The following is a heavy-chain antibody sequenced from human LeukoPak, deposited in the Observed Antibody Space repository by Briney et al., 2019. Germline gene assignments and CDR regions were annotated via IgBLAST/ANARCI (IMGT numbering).Heavy chain of an antibody. CDR1: GFTFSNYG. CDR2: ISSSSSYI. CDR3: ARGGWYSRDFDY. Sequence: GGTLRLSCAASGFTFSNYGMSWVRQAPGKGLEWVSSISSSSSYIYYADSVKGRFTISRDNAKNSLYLQMNSLRAEDTAVYYCARGGWYSRDFDYWGQGTLVTVSS. D-gene: IGHD6-13*01. J-gene: IGHJ4*02. V-gene: IGHV3-21*01.